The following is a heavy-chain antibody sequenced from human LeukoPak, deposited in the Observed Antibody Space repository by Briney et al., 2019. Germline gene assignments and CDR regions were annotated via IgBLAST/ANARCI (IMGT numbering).Heavy chain of an antibody. D-gene: IGHD3-10*01. CDR3: ARDHWSHYYGSGGENYFDP. CDR2: ISGFNAYT. V-gene: IGHV1-18*01. J-gene: IGHJ5*02. Sequence: ASVKVSCKASGYSFTMYGISWVRQAPGQGLEWMGWISGFNAYTNYAQKLQGRVTMTTDTSTSTAYMEVKGLRSDDTAVYYCARDHWSHYYGSGGENYFDPWGQGTLVTVSS. CDR1: GYSFTMYG.